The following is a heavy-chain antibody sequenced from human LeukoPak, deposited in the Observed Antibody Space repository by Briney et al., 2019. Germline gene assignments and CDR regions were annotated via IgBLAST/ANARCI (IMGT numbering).Heavy chain of an antibody. J-gene: IGHJ5*02. Sequence: PSETLSLTCTVSGGSITSYYWSWIRQPPGKGLEWIGSIYDSGSTYYNPSLKSRVTISVDTSKNQFSLKLNSVTAADTAVYYCARHYGPWGQGTLVTVSS. CDR2: IYDSGST. V-gene: IGHV4-59*05. CDR3: ARHYGP. CDR1: GGSITSYY. D-gene: IGHD3-16*01.